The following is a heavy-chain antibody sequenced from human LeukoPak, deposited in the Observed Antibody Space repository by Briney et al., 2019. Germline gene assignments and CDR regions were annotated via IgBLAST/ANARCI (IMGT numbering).Heavy chain of an antibody. Sequence: GGSLRLSCAASGFTVSSNYMSWVRQAPGKGLEWVSVIYSGGSTYYADSVKGRFTVSRDNAKNSLYLQLNSLRAEDTAVYYCARDRHSSVDYWGQGTLVTVSS. D-gene: IGHD3-22*01. J-gene: IGHJ4*02. V-gene: IGHV3-53*01. CDR2: IYSGGST. CDR1: GFTVSSNY. CDR3: ARDRHSSVDY.